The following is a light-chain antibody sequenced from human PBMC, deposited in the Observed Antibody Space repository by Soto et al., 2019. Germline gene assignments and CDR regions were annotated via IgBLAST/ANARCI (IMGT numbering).Light chain of an antibody. J-gene: IGLJ1*01. CDR3: SSYTGSSTLYV. V-gene: IGLV2-14*01. CDR1: NSDIGGYDY. CDR2: EVS. Sequence: QSALTQPASVSGSPGQSITISCTGTNSDIGGYDYVSWYQQHPGKVPKLMIFEVSNRPSGVSYRFSGSKSGNTASLTISGLQAEDEVDYYCSSYTGSSTLYVFGTGTKVTVL.